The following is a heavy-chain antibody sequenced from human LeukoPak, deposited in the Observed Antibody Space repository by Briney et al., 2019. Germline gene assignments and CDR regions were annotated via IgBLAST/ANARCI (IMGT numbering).Heavy chain of an antibody. D-gene: IGHD6-13*01. J-gene: IGHJ6*02. V-gene: IGHV3-15*01. Sequence: GGSLRLSCAASGFTFSNAWMSWVRQAPGKGLEWVGRIKSKTDGGTTDYAAPVKGRFTISRDDSKNTLYLQMNSLKTEDTAVYYCTTYTFRGYSSSWYMYYGMDVWGQGTTVTVSS. CDR3: TTYTFRGYSSSWYMYYGMDV. CDR1: GFTFSNAW. CDR2: IKSKTDGGTT.